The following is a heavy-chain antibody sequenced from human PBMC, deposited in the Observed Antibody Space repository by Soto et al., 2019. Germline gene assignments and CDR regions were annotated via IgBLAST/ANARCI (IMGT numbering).Heavy chain of an antibody. V-gene: IGHV3-21*01. CDR2: ISSSSSYI. CDR3: ARDPVTPELLWFGELFPDY. J-gene: IGHJ4*02. CDR1: GFTFSSYS. D-gene: IGHD3-10*01. Sequence: GGSLRLSCAASGFTFSSYSMNWVRQAPGKGLEWVSSISSSSSYIYYADSVKGRFTISRDNAKNSLYLQMNSLRAEDTAVYYCARDPVTPELLWFGELFPDYWGQGTLVTVSS.